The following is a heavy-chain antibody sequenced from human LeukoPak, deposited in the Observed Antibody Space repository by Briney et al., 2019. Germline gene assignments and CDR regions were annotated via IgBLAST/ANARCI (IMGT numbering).Heavy chain of an antibody. J-gene: IGHJ6*03. CDR1: GGTFSSYT. D-gene: IGHD3-16*01. CDR3: GGGGGNRIGYVWPLYYSSSYMD. CDR2: IIPILGIA. Sequence: SVKVSCKASGGTFSSYTISWVRQAPGQGLEWMGRIIPILGIANYAQKFQGRVTITADKSTSTAYMELSSLRSEDTAVYYRGGGGGNRIGYVWPLYYSSSYMDFGAKGPRSPSP. V-gene: IGHV1-69*02.